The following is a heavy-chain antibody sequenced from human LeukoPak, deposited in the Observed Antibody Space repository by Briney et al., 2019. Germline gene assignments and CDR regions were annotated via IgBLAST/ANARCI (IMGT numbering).Heavy chain of an antibody. Sequence: SETLSLTCTVSGVSISSSSYYWGWIRQPPGKGLEWIGSIYYSGSTYYNPSLKNRVTISVDTSKNQFSLKLSSVTAADTAVYYCAGGIAAADPPDYWGQGTLVTVSS. D-gene: IGHD6-13*01. CDR2: IYYSGST. CDR1: GVSISSSSYY. V-gene: IGHV4-39*07. CDR3: AGGIAAADPPDY. J-gene: IGHJ4*02.